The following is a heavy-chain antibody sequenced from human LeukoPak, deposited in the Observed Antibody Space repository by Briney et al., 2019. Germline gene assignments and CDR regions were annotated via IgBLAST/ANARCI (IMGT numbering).Heavy chain of an antibody. CDR2: IYTSGST. Sequence: SETLSLTCTVSGGSISSYYWSWIRQPAGKGLEWIGRIYTSGSTNYNPSLKSRVTMSVDTSKNQFSLKLSSVTAADTAVYYCARVNPLNYYDSSGYYDYFDYWGQGTLVTVSS. CDR1: GGSISSYY. CDR3: ARVNPLNYYDSSGYYDYFDY. V-gene: IGHV4-4*07. D-gene: IGHD3-22*01. J-gene: IGHJ4*02.